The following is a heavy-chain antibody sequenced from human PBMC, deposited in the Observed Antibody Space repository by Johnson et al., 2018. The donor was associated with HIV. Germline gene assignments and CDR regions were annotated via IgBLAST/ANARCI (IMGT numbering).Heavy chain of an antibody. CDR2: ISYDGSNK. Sequence: QVQLVESGGGVVQPGRSLRLSCAASGFTFSSYAMHWVRQAPGKGLEWVAVISYDGSNKYLATSLKARFPISRDNSKNTLYLQMNSLRAEDTAVYYCAKGRLVGATTYDAFDIWGQGTMVTVSS. V-gene: IGHV3-30*04. J-gene: IGHJ3*02. D-gene: IGHD1-26*01. CDR1: GFTFSSYA. CDR3: AKGRLVGATTYDAFDI.